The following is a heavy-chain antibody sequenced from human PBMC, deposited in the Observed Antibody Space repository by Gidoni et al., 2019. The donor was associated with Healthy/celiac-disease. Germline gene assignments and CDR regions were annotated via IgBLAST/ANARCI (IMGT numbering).Heavy chain of an antibody. Sequence: EVQLVESGGGLVKPGGSLRLSCAASGFTFSSYSMNWVRQAPGKGLEWVSSISSSSSYIYYADSVKGRFTISRDNAKNSLYLQMNSLRAEDTAVYYCARVIGQPNYGSGSYPLLGWGQGTLVTVSS. CDR2: ISSSSSYI. V-gene: IGHV3-21*01. CDR3: ARVIGQPNYGSGSYPLLG. D-gene: IGHD3-10*01. CDR1: GFTFSSYS. J-gene: IGHJ4*02.